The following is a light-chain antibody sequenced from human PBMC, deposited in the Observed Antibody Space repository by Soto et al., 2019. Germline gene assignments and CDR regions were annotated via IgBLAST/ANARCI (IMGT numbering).Light chain of an antibody. V-gene: IGKV1-39*01. CDR3: QQSYSTPRT. CDR1: QSISSY. J-gene: IGKJ4*01. CDR2: AAS. Sequence: DIQMTQSPSSLSASVGDRVTITCRASQSISSYLNWYQQKPGKAPKLLIYAASSLPSGVPSRFSGSGSGTNFTLTISSLQPEDFATYYCQQSYSTPRTFGGGTKVEIK.